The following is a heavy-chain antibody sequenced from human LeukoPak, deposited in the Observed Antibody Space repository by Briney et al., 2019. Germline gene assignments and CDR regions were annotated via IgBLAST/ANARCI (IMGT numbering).Heavy chain of an antibody. CDR1: GFTFSSYG. Sequence: GRSLRLSCAASGFTFSSYGMHWVRQAPGKGLEWVAVIWYDGSNKYYADSVKGRFTISRDNSKNTLYLQMNSLRAEDTAVYNCAKEPVPGGNPDHWGQGTLVTVSS. CDR3: AKEPVPGGNPDH. V-gene: IGHV3-33*06. CDR2: IWYDGSNK. D-gene: IGHD4-23*01. J-gene: IGHJ4*02.